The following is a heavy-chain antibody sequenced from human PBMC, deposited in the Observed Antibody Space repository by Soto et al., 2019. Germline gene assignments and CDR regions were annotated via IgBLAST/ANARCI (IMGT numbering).Heavy chain of an antibody. Sequence: QVQLVQSGAEVRKPGASVKVSCKASGYTFTSYAIHWVRLAPGQRLEWMGWINTGNGNTKYSQKFQGRITMTRDTSASTAYMELSRMRSEATALYYCAILGYFGEGMGFDPLVPGTSLTVSS. J-gene: IGHJ5*02. CDR2: INTGNGNT. D-gene: IGHD3-9*01. CDR3: AILGYFGEGMGFDP. CDR1: GYTFTSYA. V-gene: IGHV1-3*04.